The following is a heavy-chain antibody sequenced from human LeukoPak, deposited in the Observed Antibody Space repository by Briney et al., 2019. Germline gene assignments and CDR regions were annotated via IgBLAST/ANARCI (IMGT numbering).Heavy chain of an antibody. CDR3: ARALAAAGSLAEYFQH. V-gene: IGHV1-2*02. CDR1: GYTFTGYY. J-gene: IGHJ1*01. D-gene: IGHD6-13*01. Sequence: ASVKVSCKASGYTFTGYYMHWVRQAPGQGLEWMGWINPNSGGTNYAQKFQGRVTMTRDTSISTAYMELSRLRSDDTAVYYCARALAAAGSLAEYFQHWGQGTLATVSS. CDR2: INPNSGGT.